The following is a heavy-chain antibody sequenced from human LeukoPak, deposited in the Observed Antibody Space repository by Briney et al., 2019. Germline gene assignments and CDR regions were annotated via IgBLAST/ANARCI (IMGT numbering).Heavy chain of an antibody. D-gene: IGHD4-17*01. V-gene: IGHV4-59*01. CDR2: IYYSGST. CDR1: GGSISSYY. J-gene: IGHJ4*02. CDR3: AREQMTPGLFDY. Sequence: RTSETLSLTCTVSGGSISSYYWSWIRQPPGKGLEWIGYIYYSGSTNYNPSLKSRVTISVDTSKNQFSLKLSSVTAADTAVYYCAREQMTPGLFDYWGQGTLVTVSS.